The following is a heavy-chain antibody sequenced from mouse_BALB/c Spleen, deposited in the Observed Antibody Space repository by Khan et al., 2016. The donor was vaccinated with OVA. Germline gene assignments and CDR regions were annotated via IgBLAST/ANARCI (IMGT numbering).Heavy chain of an antibody. CDR3: ARSPYGNFAY. CDR1: GFTFSTYA. V-gene: IGHV5-9-3*01. CDR2: ISSDGDYT. D-gene: IGHD2-1*01. J-gene: IGHJ3*01. Sequence: EVKLVESGGGLVKPGGSLKLSCAASGFTFSTYAMSWVRQTPEKRLEWVATISSDGDYTYYPDNVTGRFTISRDNAQNTLYLQMSSLRSEDTAMYYCARSPYGNFAYWGQGTLVTVSA.